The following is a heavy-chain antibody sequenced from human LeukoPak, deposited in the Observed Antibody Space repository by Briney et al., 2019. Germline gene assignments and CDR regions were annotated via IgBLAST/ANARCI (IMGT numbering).Heavy chain of an antibody. D-gene: IGHD3-22*01. CDR3: ARVSGYYAD. J-gene: IGHJ4*02. CDR1: GFTFSSYA. CDR2: ISSNGGST. V-gene: IGHV3-64*01. Sequence: RGSLRLSCAASGFTFSSYAMHWVRQAPGKGLEYVSAISSNGGSTYYANSVKGRLTISRDNSKNTLYLQMGSLRAEDMAVYYCARVSGYYADWGQGTLVTVSS.